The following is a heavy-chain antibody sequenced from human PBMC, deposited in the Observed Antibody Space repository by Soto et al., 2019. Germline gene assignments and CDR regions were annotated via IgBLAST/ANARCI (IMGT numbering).Heavy chain of an antibody. CDR1: GFTFSSSW. Sequence: PGGSLRLSCAASGFTFSSSWMHWVRQAPGKGLVWVSRMYSDATSTKYADSVKGRFTISRDNTKNTLYLQMNSLRAEDTAVYYCARELERVFDYWGQGTLVTVSS. CDR3: ARELERVFDY. V-gene: IGHV3-74*03. CDR2: MYSDATST. D-gene: IGHD1-1*01. J-gene: IGHJ4*02.